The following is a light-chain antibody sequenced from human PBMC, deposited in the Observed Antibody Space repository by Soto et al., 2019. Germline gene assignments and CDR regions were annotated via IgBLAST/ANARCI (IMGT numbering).Light chain of an antibody. V-gene: IGKV3D-15*01. CDR2: GAS. CDR3: HHYSSWPPYT. Sequence: EIVMTQSPDTLSVSPGDRAALSCRTSQSVSSDLAWYQQKPGQAPRLLIYGASTRATGIPARFSGSGSGTEFTFTISSLQSEDFAVYYCHHYSSWPPYTFGQGTKVDIK. J-gene: IGKJ2*01. CDR1: QSVSSD.